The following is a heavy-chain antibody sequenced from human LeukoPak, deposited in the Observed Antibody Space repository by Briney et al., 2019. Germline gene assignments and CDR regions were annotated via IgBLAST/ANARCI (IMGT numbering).Heavy chain of an antibody. V-gene: IGHV5-51*01. CDR1: GYSFTSYW. CDR2: IYPGDSDT. D-gene: IGHD6-19*01. Sequence: GESLKISCKGSGYSFTSYWIGWVRQMPGKGLEWMGIIYPGDSDTRYSPSFQGQVTISADKSISTAYLQWSSLKASDTAMYYCARQKLSSGWPDNWFDPWGQGTLVTVSS. J-gene: IGHJ5*02. CDR3: ARQKLSSGWPDNWFDP.